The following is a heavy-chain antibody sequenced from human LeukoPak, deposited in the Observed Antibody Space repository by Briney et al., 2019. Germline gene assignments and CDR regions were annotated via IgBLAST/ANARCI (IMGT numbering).Heavy chain of an antibody. CDR3: ARGPPPYYYDSSGYYRGAFDI. D-gene: IGHD3-22*01. CDR2: IIPIFGTA. CDR1: GGTFSSYA. Sequence: SVKVSCKASGGTFSSYAISWVRQAPGQGLERMGRIIPIFGTANYAQKFQGRVTITTDESTSTAYMELSSLRSEDTAVYYCARGPPPYYYDSSGYYRGAFDIWGQGTMVTVSS. V-gene: IGHV1-69*05. J-gene: IGHJ3*02.